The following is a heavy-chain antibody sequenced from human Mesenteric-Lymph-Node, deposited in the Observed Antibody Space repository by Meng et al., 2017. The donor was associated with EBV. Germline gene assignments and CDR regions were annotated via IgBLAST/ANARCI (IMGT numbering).Heavy chain of an antibody. CDR2: INHSGVA. D-gene: IGHD1-26*01. V-gene: IGHV4-34*01. J-gene: IGHJ5*02. CDR1: GGSFSGYY. CDR3: ARDHRGSPGLDP. Sequence: QVQLQQWGAGLLKPSETLSLTCGVYGGSFSGYYWSWIRQPPGKGLEWIGEINHSGVASYNPSLRSRVTISEDTSKNQLSLKLNSVTAADTAVYYCARDHRGSPGLDPWGQGTLVTVSS.